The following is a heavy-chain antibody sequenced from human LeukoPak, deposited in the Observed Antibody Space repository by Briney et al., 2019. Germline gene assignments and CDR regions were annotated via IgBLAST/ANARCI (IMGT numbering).Heavy chain of an antibody. D-gene: IGHD3-3*01. Sequence: PSETLSLTCTVSGGSIRSYYWSWIRQPPGKGLEWIGYIYFSGSTSYNPSLKSRVTISVDRSKNQFSLKLSSVPAADTAVYYCARSYDTNFDYWGQGTLVTVSS. CDR1: GGSIRSYY. J-gene: IGHJ4*02. CDR3: ARSYDTNFDY. CDR2: IYFSGST. V-gene: IGHV4-59*01.